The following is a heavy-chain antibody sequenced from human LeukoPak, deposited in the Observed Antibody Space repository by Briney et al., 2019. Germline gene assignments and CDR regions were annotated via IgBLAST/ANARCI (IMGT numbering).Heavy chain of an antibody. CDR1: GYTFTSYG. V-gene: IGHV1-18*01. CDR2: ISAYNGNT. D-gene: IGHD1-26*01. Sequence: ASVKVSCKASGYTFTSYGISWVRQAPGQGLEWMGWISAYNGNTNYAQKLQGRVTMTTDTSTSTAYMELRSLRSDDTAVYYCARFMTPGYSGSYLGALDIWGQGTMVTVSS. J-gene: IGHJ3*02. CDR3: ARFMTPGYSGSYLGALDI.